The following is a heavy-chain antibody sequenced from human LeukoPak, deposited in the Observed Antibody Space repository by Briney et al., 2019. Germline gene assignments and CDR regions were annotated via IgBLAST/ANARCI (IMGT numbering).Heavy chain of an antibody. CDR2: IKSKTDGGST. CDR1: GFTFSNSW. V-gene: IGHV3-15*01. D-gene: IGHD1-26*01. CDR3: TTDIVGTA. Sequence: GGSLRLSCAASGFTFSNSWMSWVRQPPGKGLEWVGRIKSKTDGGSTDYASPVKGRFTISRDDSKNTLYLRMNSLKTEDTAVYYCTTDIVGTAWGQGTLVTVSS. J-gene: IGHJ4*02.